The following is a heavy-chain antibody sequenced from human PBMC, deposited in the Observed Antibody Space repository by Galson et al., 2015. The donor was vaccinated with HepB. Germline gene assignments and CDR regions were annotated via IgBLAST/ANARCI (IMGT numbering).Heavy chain of an antibody. V-gene: IGHV3-53*01. CDR1: GFTVSSNY. D-gene: IGHD2-15*01. Sequence: LRLSCAASGFTVSSNYMSWVRQAPGKGLEWVSVIYSGGSTYYADSVKGRFTISRDNSKNTLYLQMNSLRAEDTAVYYCARDNCSGGSCREDYWGQGTLVTVSS. J-gene: IGHJ4*02. CDR3: ARDNCSGGSCREDY. CDR2: IYSGGST.